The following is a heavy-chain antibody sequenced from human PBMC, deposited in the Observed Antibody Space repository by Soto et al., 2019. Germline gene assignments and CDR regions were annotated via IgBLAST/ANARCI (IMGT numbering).Heavy chain of an antibody. Sequence: SETLSLTCTVSGGSISSYYWSWIRQPPGKGLEWIGYIYYSGSTNYNPSLKSRVTISVDTSKNQFSLKLSSVTAADTAVFYCARRRYSSSWYDAFDIWGQGTMVTVSS. CDR2: IYYSGST. D-gene: IGHD6-13*01. V-gene: IGHV4-59*08. CDR3: ARRRYSSSWYDAFDI. J-gene: IGHJ3*02. CDR1: GGSISSYY.